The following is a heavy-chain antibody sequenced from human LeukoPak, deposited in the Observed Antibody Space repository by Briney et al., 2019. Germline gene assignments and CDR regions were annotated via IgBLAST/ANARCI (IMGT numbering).Heavy chain of an antibody. V-gene: IGHV3-7*05. CDR2: IKQDGGEK. CDR3: ARDNGGTGWVH. D-gene: IGHD6-19*01. CDR1: GFTFNTSW. J-gene: IGHJ4*02. Sequence: GGSLRLSCSASGFTFNTSWMSWVRQPPGKGPERVANIKQDGGEKHHLDSVKGRFTIFRDNVESSLYLQMNSLRAEDTAVYYCARDNGGTGWVHWGQGTLVTVSS.